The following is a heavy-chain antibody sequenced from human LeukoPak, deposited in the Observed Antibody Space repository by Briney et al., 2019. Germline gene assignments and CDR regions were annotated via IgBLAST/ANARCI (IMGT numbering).Heavy chain of an antibody. V-gene: IGHV3-30*03. D-gene: IGHD6-13*01. CDR1: GFSFSSYG. CDR2: ISCDGSNK. Sequence: GGSLRLSCAASGFSFSSYGMHWVRQAPGKGLEWVAVISCDGSNKYYADSVKGRFTISRDNSKNTLYLQMGSLRPEDTTVYYCASGGYTSSWYVVDYWGQGTLVTVSS. CDR3: ASGGYTSSWYVVDY. J-gene: IGHJ4*02.